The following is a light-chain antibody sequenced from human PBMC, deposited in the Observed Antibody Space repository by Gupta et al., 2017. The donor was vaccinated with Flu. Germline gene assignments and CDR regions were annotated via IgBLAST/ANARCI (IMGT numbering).Light chain of an antibody. CDR1: QGISSW. CDR3: QQANSLPRT. J-gene: IGKJ1*01. Sequence: DLQMTQSPSSVSASVGDRVTITCRASQGISSWLAWYQQKPGKPPQLLIHTASILQSGVPSRFSGSASGTDFTLTISSLQPEDFATYYCQQANSLPRTFGQGTKVEIK. CDR2: TAS. V-gene: IGKV1-12*01.